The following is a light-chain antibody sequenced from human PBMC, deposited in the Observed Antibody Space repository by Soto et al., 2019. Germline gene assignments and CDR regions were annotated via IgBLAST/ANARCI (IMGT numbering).Light chain of an antibody. J-gene: IGKJ5*01. CDR1: QDISSF. CDR2: DAS. CDR3: KKLHSYQVT. V-gene: IGKV1-9*01. Sequence: IQLTQSPYSLSASAGDRVTITCRASQDISSFLAWYKQKQGKAPKPLIYDASTLQNGVPSRFSGSGSGKDFTITIRSMQHEDSENYYCKKLHSYQVTCGHGTQLEIK.